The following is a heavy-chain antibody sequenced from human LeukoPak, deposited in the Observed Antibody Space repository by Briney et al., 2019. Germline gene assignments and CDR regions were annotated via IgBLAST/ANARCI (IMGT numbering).Heavy chain of an antibody. D-gene: IGHD2-2*02. V-gene: IGHV1-69*06. Sequence: SVKVSCKASGGIFSTYAISWVRQAPGQGLEWMGGIMPMFATTNYAQRFQDRVTITADKATTTAYMELSSLAPEDTAIYYCARGVRFVADCPSSTCYTPDFWGQGTLVTVSS. CDR1: GGIFSTYA. J-gene: IGHJ4*02. CDR2: IMPMFATT. CDR3: ARGVRFVADCPSSTCYTPDF.